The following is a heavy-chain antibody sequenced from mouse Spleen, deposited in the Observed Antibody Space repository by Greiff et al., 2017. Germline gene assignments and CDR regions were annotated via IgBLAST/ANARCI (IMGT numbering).Heavy chain of an antibody. CDR3: AREITTATYAMDY. CDR2: ISSGGGST. Sequence: EVQRVESGGGLVKLGGSLKLSCAASGFTFSSYYMSWVRQTPEKRLEWVATISSGGGSTYYPDSVKGRFTISRDNAKNTLYLQMSSLNSEDTAVYYCAREITTATYAMDYWGQGTSVTVSS. D-gene: IGHD1-2*01. J-gene: IGHJ4*01. CDR1: GFTFSSYY. V-gene: IGHV5-12-1*01.